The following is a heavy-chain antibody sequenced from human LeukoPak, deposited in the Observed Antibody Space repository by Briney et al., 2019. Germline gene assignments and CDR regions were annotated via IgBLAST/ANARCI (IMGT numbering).Heavy chain of an antibody. CDR2: ISSSSRTI. J-gene: IGHJ4*02. V-gene: IGHV3-48*02. CDR3: AIQYCTDGVCSTPFDY. CDR1: GFTFSRYS. Sequence: GGSLRLSCAVSGFTFSRYSLDWVRQAPGKGLEWVSSISSSSRTIYYADSVKGRFTISRDNAQNSLHLQMNSLRDEDTALYYCAIQYCTDGVCSTPFDYWGQGTLVTVSS. D-gene: IGHD2-8*01.